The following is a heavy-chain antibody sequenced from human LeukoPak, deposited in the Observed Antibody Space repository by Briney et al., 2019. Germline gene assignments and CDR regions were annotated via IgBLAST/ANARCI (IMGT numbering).Heavy chain of an antibody. CDR2: IYYSGST. J-gene: IGHJ4*02. CDR3: ARADSSSWSSFDY. V-gene: IGHV4-59*01. Sequence: SETLSLTCTASGGSISSYYWSWIRQPPGKGLEWIGYIYYSGSTNYNPTLKSRVTISVDTSKNQFSLKLSSVTAADTAVYYCARADSSSWSSFDYWGQGTLVTVSS. CDR1: GGSISSYY. D-gene: IGHD6-13*01.